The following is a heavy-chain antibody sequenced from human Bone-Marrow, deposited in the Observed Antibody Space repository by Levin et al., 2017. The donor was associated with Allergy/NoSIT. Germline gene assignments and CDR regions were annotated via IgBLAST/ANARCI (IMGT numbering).Heavy chain of an antibody. CDR3: ARDGSTIFVSDY. CDR2: ISSSSSYI. D-gene: IGHD3-3*01. CDR1: GFTFSSYS. J-gene: IGHJ4*02. Sequence: PGESLKISCAASGFTFSSYSMNWVRQAPGKGLEWVSSISSSSSYIYYADSVKGRFTISRDNAKNSLYLQMNSLRAEDTAVYYCARDGSTIFVSDYWGQGTLVTVSS. V-gene: IGHV3-21*01.